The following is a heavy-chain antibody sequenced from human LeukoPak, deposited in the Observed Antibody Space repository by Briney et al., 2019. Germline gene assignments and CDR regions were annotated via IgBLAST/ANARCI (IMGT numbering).Heavy chain of an antibody. V-gene: IGHV4-34*01. CDR3: ARGLIRYFDWLLTNWFDP. CDR2: XNHSGTT. J-gene: IGHJ5*02. Sequence: SETLSLTCAVYGGSFSGYYWSWIRQPPGKGLEWIGEXNHSGTTNYNPSLKSRVTISVDTSKNQFSLKLSSVTAADTAVYYCARGLIRYFDWLLTNWFDPWGQGALVTVSS. CDR1: GGSFSGYY. D-gene: IGHD3-9*01.